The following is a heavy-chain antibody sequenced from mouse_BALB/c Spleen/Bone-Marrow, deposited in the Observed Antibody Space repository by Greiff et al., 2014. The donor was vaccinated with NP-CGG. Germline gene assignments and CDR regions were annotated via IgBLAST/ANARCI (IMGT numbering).Heavy chain of an antibody. Sequence: VQLQQPGPELVKPGASVKMSCKASGYTFTSYVMHWVKQKPGQGLEWIGYINPYNDGTKYNEKFKGKATLTSDKSSSTAYMELSSLTSEDSAVYYCAREGSTMITTEAWFAYWGQGTLVTVSA. V-gene: IGHV1-14*01. J-gene: IGHJ3*01. CDR3: AREGSTMITTEAWFAY. D-gene: IGHD2-4*01. CDR1: GYTFTSYV. CDR2: INPYNDGT.